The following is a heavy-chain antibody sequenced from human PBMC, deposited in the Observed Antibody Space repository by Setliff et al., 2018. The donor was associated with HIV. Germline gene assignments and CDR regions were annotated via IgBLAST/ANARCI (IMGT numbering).Heavy chain of an antibody. D-gene: IGHD6-13*01. J-gene: IGHJ4*02. CDR1: GGSISGYH. CDR3: ARSTSYRSS. CDR2: IYTSRGT. Sequence: SETLSLTCTVSGGSISGYHWNWLRQTPGKGLEWIGYIYTSRGTNYNHSLRTRVIISVDTSNQFSLKLSSVTAADAAVYYGARSTSYRSSWGQGTLVTVSS. V-gene: IGHV4-4*09.